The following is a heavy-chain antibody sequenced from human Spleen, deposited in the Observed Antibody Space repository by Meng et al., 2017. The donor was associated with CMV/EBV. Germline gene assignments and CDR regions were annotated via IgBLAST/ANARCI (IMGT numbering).Heavy chain of an antibody. CDR2: IRSESDGGTT. CDR3: ANMVRGSYSQSTFDN. J-gene: IGHJ4*02. V-gene: IGHV3-15*01. CDR1: GFTLNNAW. D-gene: IGHD1-26*01. Sequence: GESLKISCAASGFTLNNAWMSWVRQAPGKGLEWVGRIRSESDGGTTDYAAPVKGRFSISRDNSKKTLYLQMNSLRAEDTAVYYCANMVRGSYSQSTFDNWGQGTLVTVSS.